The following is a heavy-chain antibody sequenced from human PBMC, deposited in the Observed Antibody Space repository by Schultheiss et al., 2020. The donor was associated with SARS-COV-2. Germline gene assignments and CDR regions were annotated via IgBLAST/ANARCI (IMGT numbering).Heavy chain of an antibody. CDR3: AKSLYGHDY. D-gene: IGHD4-17*01. CDR1: GFTFSNAW. Sequence: GGSLRLSCAASGFTFSNAWMSWVRQAPGKGLEWVGRIRSKANSYATAYAASVKGRFTISRDDSKNTAYLQMNSLKTEDTAVYYCAKSLYGHDYWGQGTLVTVSS. J-gene: IGHJ4*02. CDR2: IRSKANSYAT. V-gene: IGHV3-73*01.